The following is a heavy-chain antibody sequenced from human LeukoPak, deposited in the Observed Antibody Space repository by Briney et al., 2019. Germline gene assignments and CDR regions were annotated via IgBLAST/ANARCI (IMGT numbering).Heavy chain of an antibody. D-gene: IGHD6-13*01. J-gene: IGHJ4*02. CDR1: GGSISSYY. V-gene: IGHV4-59*01. Sequence: SETLSLTCTVSGGSISSYYWSWIRQPPGRGLEWIGSIHYSGSTSYNSSLKSRVTISVDTSKNQFSLKLSSVTPADTAVYYCARQVYSSSWSYYFDYWGQGTLVTVSS. CDR2: IHYSGST. CDR3: ARQVYSSSWSYYFDY.